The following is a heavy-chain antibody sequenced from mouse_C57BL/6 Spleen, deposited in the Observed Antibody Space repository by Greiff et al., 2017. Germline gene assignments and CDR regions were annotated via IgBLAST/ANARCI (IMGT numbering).Heavy chain of an antibody. CDR1: GFSLTSYG. Sequence: QVHVKQSGPGLVQPSQSLSITCTASGFSLTSYGVHWVRQSPGKGLEWLGVIWSGGSTDYNAAFISRLSISKDNSKSQVFFKMNSLQADDTAIYYCARQGLGGFAYWGQGTLVTVSA. J-gene: IGHJ3*01. V-gene: IGHV2-2*01. CDR3: ARQGLGGFAY. CDR2: IWSGGST. D-gene: IGHD3-3*01.